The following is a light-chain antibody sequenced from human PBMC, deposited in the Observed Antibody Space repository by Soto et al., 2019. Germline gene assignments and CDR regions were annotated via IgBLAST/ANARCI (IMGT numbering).Light chain of an antibody. CDR2: AAS. J-gene: IGKJ5*01. CDR1: QGISNY. Sequence: DIQMTQSPSSLSASVGDRVTITCRASQGISNYLAWYQQKPGKVPKLLIYAASTLQSGVPSRFSGGGSRTDFTLTISSLQPEDVATYYCQKYNNAPITFGHGTRREIK. CDR3: QKYNNAPIT. V-gene: IGKV1-27*01.